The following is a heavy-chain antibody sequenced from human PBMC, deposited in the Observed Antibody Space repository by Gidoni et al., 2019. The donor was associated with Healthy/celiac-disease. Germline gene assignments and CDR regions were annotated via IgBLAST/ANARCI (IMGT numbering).Heavy chain of an antibody. J-gene: IGHJ4*02. D-gene: IGHD3-10*01. V-gene: IGHV1-18*01. CDR3: ARDPHYYGSGSYEDY. CDR2: ISAYNGNT. Sequence: QVQLVQSGAEEKKPGASVKVSCKASGYNFTSYGICWVRQAPGQGLEWMGWISAYNGNTNYAQKLQGRVTMTTDTSTSTAYMELRSLRSDDTAVYYCARDPHYYGSGSYEDYWGQGTLVTVSS. CDR1: GYNFTSYG.